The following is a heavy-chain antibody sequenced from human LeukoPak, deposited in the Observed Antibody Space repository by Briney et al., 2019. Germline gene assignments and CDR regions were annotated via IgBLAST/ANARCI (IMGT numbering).Heavy chain of an antibody. V-gene: IGHV1-2*04. Sequence: GASVKVSCKASGYTFTGYYMHWVRQAPGQGLEWMGWINPNSGGTNYAQKFQGWVTMTRDTSISTAYMELSRLRSDDTAVYYCARGRRSRYDSSGYYFGNWFDPWGQGTLVTVSS. CDR2: INPNSGGT. CDR3: ARGRRSRYDSSGYYFGNWFDP. J-gene: IGHJ5*02. D-gene: IGHD3-22*01. CDR1: GYTFTGYY.